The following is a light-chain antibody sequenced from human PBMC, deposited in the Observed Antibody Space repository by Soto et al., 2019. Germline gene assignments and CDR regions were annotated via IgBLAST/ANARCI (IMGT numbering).Light chain of an antibody. CDR3: QQLNAYPLT. Sequence: DIQLTQSPSFLSASVGDRVTITCRASQGISSYLAWFQQKPGRAPNLLIYGASTLQSGVPSRFSGSGSGTDFTLTISNLQPEDLATYDCQQLNAYPLTFGQVTRLEIK. J-gene: IGKJ5*01. V-gene: IGKV1-9*01. CDR2: GAS. CDR1: QGISSY.